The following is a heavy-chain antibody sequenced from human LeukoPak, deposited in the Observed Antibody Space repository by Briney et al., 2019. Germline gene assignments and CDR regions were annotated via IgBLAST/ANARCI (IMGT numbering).Heavy chain of an antibody. D-gene: IGHD3-10*01. V-gene: IGHV3-48*02. CDR3: ARDQSDYYGSGSYSEGSY. CDR1: GFTFSTYS. CDR2: ISSSSGTI. Sequence: PGGSLRLSCAASGFTFSTYSMKWVRQAPGKGLEWVSYISSSSGTIYYADSVKGRFTISRDNAKNSLYLQMNGLRDEDTAVYYCARDQSDYYGSGSYSEGSYWGQGTLVTVSP. J-gene: IGHJ4*02.